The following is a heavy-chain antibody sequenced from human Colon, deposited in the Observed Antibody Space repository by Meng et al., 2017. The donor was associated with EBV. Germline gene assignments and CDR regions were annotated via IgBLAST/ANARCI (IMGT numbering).Heavy chain of an antibody. CDR1: GGSVSRGGYY. CDR3: ARVSSGWDYFDY. CDR2: IYYSGST. J-gene: IGHJ4*02. D-gene: IGHD6-19*01. V-gene: IGHV4-31*03. Sequence: QVQLQEPGPGPVKPSQTLSLTCTVSGGSVSRGGYYWTWIRQHPGKGLEWFGHIYYSGSTFYNPSLKRRVIISIDTSKNQFSLNLRSVTAADTAVYYCARVSSGWDYFDYWGQGTLVTVSS.